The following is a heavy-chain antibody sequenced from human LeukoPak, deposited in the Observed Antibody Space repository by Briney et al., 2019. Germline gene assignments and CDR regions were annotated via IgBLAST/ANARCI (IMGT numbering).Heavy chain of an antibody. CDR3: TTDSDDSSGYHLFYYYYGMDV. CDR1: GFTFSKAW. CDR2: IKSKTDGGTT. V-gene: IGHV3-15*01. D-gene: IGHD3-22*01. Sequence: GGSLRLSCVTSGFTFSKAWMSWVRQAPGKGLEWVARIKSKTDGGTTDYGAPVNGRFTISRDDSKNTLYLQMNSLKTEDTAVYYCTTDSDDSSGYHLFYYYYGMDVWGQGTTVTVSS. J-gene: IGHJ6*02.